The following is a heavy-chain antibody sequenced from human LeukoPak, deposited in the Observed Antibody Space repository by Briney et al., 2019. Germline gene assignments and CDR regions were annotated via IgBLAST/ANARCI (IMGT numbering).Heavy chain of an antibody. V-gene: IGHV4-59*01. Sequence: PSETLSLTYTVSGGSISSYYWSWIRQPPGKGLEWIGYIYYSGSTNYNPSLKSRVTISVDTSKNQFSLKLSSVTAADTAVYYCARESIAAPFDYWGQGTLVTVSS. J-gene: IGHJ4*02. D-gene: IGHD6-6*01. CDR2: IYYSGST. CDR3: ARESIAAPFDY. CDR1: GGSISSYY.